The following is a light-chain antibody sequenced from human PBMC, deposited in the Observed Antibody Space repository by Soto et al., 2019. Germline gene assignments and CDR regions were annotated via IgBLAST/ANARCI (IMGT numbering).Light chain of an antibody. Sequence: EIEMTQSPATLSVSPGEEATLSCRASQSVSSNLAWYQQKPGQAPRLLIYDASTRATGIPARFSGSGSGTEFPLTISRLLSEDFAVYYCQHYYNWRPRFGQGTKVEIK. CDR2: DAS. V-gene: IGKV3-15*01. CDR3: QHYYNWRPR. J-gene: IGKJ1*01. CDR1: QSVSSN.